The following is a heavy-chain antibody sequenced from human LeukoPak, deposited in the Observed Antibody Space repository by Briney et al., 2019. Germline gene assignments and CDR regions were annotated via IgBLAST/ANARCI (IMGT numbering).Heavy chain of an antibody. CDR2: IYTSENI. Sequence: SETLSLTCTVSGGSISSSHYYWSWIRQPAGKGLEWIGRIYTSENINYNPSLKSRVIISVDTSKNQVSLKLSSATAADTAMYYCARGGYNWFDPWGQGTLVTVSS. J-gene: IGHJ5*02. V-gene: IGHV4-61*02. CDR3: ARGGYNWFDP. CDR1: GGSISSSHYY. D-gene: IGHD3-16*01.